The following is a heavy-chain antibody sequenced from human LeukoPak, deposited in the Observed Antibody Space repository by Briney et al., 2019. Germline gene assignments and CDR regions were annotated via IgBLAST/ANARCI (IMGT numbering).Heavy chain of an antibody. CDR3: AKDAIAVAVSYYYYYMDV. Sequence: PGGSLRLSCAASGFTFSSYGMSWVRQAPGKGLEWVSAISGSGGSTYYADSVKGRFTISRDNSKNTLYLQMNSLRAEDTAVYYCAKDAIAVAVSYYYYYMDVWGKGTTVTISS. CDR1: GFTFSSYG. V-gene: IGHV3-23*01. CDR2: ISGSGGST. D-gene: IGHD6-19*01. J-gene: IGHJ6*03.